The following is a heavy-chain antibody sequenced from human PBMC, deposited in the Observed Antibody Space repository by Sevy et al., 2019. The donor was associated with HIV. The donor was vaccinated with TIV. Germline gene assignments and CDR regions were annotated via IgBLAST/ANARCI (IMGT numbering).Heavy chain of an antibody. CDR1: GFTFGTYG. CDR3: ARGSLYSSGWSESLDY. V-gene: IGHV3-33*01. CDR2: IWYDGSNK. Sequence: GGSLRLSCVASGFTFGTYGMDWVRQAPGKGLEWVVVIWYDGSNKYYGDSVKGRFTISRDNSKNTLYLQMNSLRAEDTAVYYCARGSLYSSGWSESLDYWGRGTLVTVSS. D-gene: IGHD6-19*01. J-gene: IGHJ4*02.